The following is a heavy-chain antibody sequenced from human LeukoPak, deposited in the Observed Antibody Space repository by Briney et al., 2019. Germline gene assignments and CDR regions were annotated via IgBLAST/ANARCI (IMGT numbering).Heavy chain of an antibody. CDR3: ARDMYQLPTNWFDP. CDR2: IIPSSGGT. D-gene: IGHD2-2*01. CDR1: GYTFTGYY. J-gene: IGHJ5*02. V-gene: IGHV1-2*02. Sequence: ASVKVSYKASGYTFTGYYVHWVRQAPGQGPEWMGWIIPSSGGTNYAKRFQGRVTMTRDTSISTAYMELSRLRSDDTAVYYCARDMYQLPTNWFDPWGQGTLVTVSS.